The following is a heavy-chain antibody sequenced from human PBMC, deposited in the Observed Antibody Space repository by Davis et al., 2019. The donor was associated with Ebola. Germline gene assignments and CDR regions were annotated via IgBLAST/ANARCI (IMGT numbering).Heavy chain of an antibody. J-gene: IGHJ6*04. D-gene: IGHD6-6*01. Sequence: GESLKISCAASGFSFSSYWMHWVRQVPGKGLVWVSRIKTDGSLTGYGDAVQGRFIISRDNAKNTVYLQMNDLRVEDSAVYYCVRIVSRHPLGIATRQDYYYYGMDVWGKGATVTVSS. CDR3: VRIVSRHPLGIATRQDYYYYGMDV. CDR2: IKTDGSLT. CDR1: GFSFSSYW. V-gene: IGHV3-74*01.